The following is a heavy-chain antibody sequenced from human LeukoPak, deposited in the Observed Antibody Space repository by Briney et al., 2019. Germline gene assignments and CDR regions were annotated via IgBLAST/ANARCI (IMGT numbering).Heavy chain of an antibody. D-gene: IGHD4-17*01. CDR3: ARVRSRLAPVDY. CDR1: GFTFSTYW. V-gene: IGHV3-74*01. J-gene: IGHJ4*02. Sequence: GGSLRLSCAAPGFTFSTYWMHWVRQAPGKGLVWVSRIYNDESSINYADSVKGRFTISRDNAKNTLYLQMNSLRAEDTAVYYCARVRSRLAPVDYWGQGTLVTVSS. CDR2: IYNDESSI.